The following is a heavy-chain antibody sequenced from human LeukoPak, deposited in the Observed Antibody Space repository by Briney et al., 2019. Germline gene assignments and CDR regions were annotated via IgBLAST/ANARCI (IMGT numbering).Heavy chain of an antibody. Sequence: SETLSLTCTVSGGSISSYYWSWIRQPPGKGLEWIGYIYYSGSTNYNPSLKSRVTISVDTSKNQFSLKLSSVTAADTAVYYCARDPAMGYYDSSGMGSAFDIWGQGTMVTVSS. D-gene: IGHD3-22*01. CDR3: ARDPAMGYYDSSGMGSAFDI. CDR2: IYYSGST. V-gene: IGHV4-59*01. CDR1: GGSISSYY. J-gene: IGHJ3*02.